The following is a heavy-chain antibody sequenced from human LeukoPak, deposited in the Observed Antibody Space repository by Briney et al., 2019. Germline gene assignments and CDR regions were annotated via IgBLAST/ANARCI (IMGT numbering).Heavy chain of an antibody. CDR1: GFTFSDYY. CDR2: TSPSGGTI. D-gene: IGHD3-3*01. V-gene: IGHV3-11*01. CDR3: AREKKTEWTTGAFDM. Sequence: GGSLTLSCAASGFTFSDYYMSWIRQAPETGLEWLSYTSPSGGTIYYTDSVKGRFTMSRDNAQNALYLEMNSLRAEDTAVYYCAREKKTEWTTGAFDMWGQGTMVIVSS. J-gene: IGHJ3*02.